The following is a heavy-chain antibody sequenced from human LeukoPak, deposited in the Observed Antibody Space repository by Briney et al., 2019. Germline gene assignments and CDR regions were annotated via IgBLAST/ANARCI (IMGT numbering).Heavy chain of an antibody. CDR2: INPSGGST. CDR3: ARVGGYDSVFYYYYYMDV. D-gene: IGHD5-12*01. Sequence: GASVKVSCKASGYTFTSYYMHWVRQAPGQGLEWMGIINPSGGSTSYAQKFQGRVTMTRDMSTSTVYMELSRLRSDDTAVYYCARVGGYDSVFYYYYYMDVWGKGTTVTVSS. CDR1: GYTFTSYY. V-gene: IGHV1-46*01. J-gene: IGHJ6*03.